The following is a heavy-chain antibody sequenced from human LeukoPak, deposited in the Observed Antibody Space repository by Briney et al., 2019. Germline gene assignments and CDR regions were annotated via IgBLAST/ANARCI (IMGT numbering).Heavy chain of an antibody. CDR3: ARGKASSSWYAPLAFDI. Sequence: SETLSLTCAVYGGSFSGYYWSWLRQPPGKGPEWIGEINHSGSTNYNPSLKSRVTISVDTSKNQFSLKLSTVTAADTAVYYCARGKASSSWYAPLAFDIWGQGTMVTVSS. J-gene: IGHJ3*02. D-gene: IGHD6-13*01. CDR1: GGSFSGYY. CDR2: INHSGST. V-gene: IGHV4-34*01.